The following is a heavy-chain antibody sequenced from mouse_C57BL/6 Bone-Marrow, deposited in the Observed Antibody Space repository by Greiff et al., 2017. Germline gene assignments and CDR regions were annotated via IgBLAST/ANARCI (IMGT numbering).Heavy chain of an antibody. Sequence: EVKVEESGAGLVKPGGSLKLSCAASGFTFTSYAMSWVRQTPEKSLEWVATISAGGSYTSYTDNVKGRFTFTRDNAKNNLYLQMSRLKTEDTAMYYCARDGYYALYYFDYWGQGTTLTVSS. CDR1: GFTFTSYA. J-gene: IGHJ2*01. CDR2: ISAGGSYT. V-gene: IGHV5-4*01. D-gene: IGHD2-3*01. CDR3: ARDGYYALYYFDY.